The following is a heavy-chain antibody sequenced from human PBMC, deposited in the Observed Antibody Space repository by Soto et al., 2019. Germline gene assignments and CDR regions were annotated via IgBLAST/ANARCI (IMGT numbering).Heavy chain of an antibody. D-gene: IGHD1-26*01. CDR2: ISGSGGST. Sequence: EVQLLESGGGLVQPGGSLRLSCAASGFTFSSYAMSWVRQAPGKGLERVSVISGSGGSTYYADSVKGRFTISRDNSKNTLYLQMNSLRAADTAVYYCAKRGSGSYYIDWGQGTLVTVSS. V-gene: IGHV3-23*01. J-gene: IGHJ4*02. CDR1: GFTFSSYA. CDR3: AKRGSGSYYID.